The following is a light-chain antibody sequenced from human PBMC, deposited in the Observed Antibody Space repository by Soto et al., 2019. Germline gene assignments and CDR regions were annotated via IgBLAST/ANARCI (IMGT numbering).Light chain of an antibody. CDR2: KVS. CDR3: MKGPQRNRK. Sequence: VITQSPLSLRFALGQPASISCISSQSLVYSDGYTYLNWFQQRPVQSPRRLIYKVSNRESGVPHRFSGSGPGNDFTLKISRVEAEDVGVYYRMKGPQRNRKFRHGTQVDIK. CDR1: QSLVYSDGYTY. J-gene: IGKJ1*01. V-gene: IGKV2-30*01.